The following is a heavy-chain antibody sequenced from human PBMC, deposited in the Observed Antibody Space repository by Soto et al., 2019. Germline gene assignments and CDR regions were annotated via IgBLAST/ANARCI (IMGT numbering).Heavy chain of an antibody. J-gene: IGHJ1*01. CDR1: GGSISSGAYY. CDR3: AVYDSSGSRGFQH. Sequence: QVQLQESGPGLVKPSQTLSLTCTVSGGSISSGAYYWSWIRQHPGKGLEWIGYIYYSGSTYYNPSRKSRVTTSVDSSKNQFPLKLSSVTAADTAVYYCAVYDSSGSRGFQHWGQGTLVTVSS. V-gene: IGHV4-31*03. CDR2: IYYSGST. D-gene: IGHD3-22*01.